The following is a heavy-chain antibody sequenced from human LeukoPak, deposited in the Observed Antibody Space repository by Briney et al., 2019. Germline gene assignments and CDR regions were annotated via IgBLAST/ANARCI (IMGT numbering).Heavy chain of an antibody. D-gene: IGHD3-22*01. Sequence: GGSLRLSCAASGFTVSSNYMSWVRQPPGKGQEWGTVIYSGGSTKYADSVMGRLTISRDNSKNTLYLQMNSLRAEDTAVYYCARVDSSGYYPYYFEYWGQGTVVTVSS. CDR1: GFTVSSNY. V-gene: IGHV3-66*01. CDR3: ARVDSSGYYPYYFEY. J-gene: IGHJ4*02. CDR2: IYSGGST.